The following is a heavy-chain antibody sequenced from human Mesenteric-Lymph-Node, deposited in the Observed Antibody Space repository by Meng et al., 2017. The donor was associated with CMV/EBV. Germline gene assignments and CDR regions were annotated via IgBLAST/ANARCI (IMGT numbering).Heavy chain of an antibody. CDR2: IYYSGHT. J-gene: IGHJ5*02. D-gene: IGHD5-12*01. V-gene: IGHV4-59*01. Sequence: SETLSLTCNVSGGSISSYYWNWIRQSPGKGLEWIGYIYYSGHTNYNPSLRSRVTISLDTSKQQVFLRLKSVTAADTAVYYCARDGRYSAYRNWIDPWGQGTLVTVSS. CDR3: ARDGRYSAYRNWIDP. CDR1: GGSISSYY.